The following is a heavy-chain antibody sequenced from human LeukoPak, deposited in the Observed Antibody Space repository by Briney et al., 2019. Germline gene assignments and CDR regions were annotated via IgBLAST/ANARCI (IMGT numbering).Heavy chain of an antibody. CDR3: ARSYSYGSRNFDY. J-gene: IGHJ4*02. CDR2: INPNSGGT. Sequence: GASVKVSCKASGYTFTGYYMHWVRQAPGQGLEWMGWINPNSGGTNYAQKFQGRVTMTRNTSISTAYMELSSLRSEDTAVYYCARSYSYGSRNFDYWGQGTLVTVSS. D-gene: IGHD5-18*01. V-gene: IGHV1-2*02. CDR1: GYTFTGYY.